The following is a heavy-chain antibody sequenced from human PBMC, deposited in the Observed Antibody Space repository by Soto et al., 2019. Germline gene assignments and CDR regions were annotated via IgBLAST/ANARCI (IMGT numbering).Heavy chain of an antibody. D-gene: IGHD3-22*01. CDR2: IFYSGST. V-gene: IGHV4-59*01. CDR3: ARHRSFSYYYFDS. CDR1: GGSISSYY. Sequence: PSETLSLTCTVSGGSISSYYWSWLRQPPGKGLEWIGYIFYSGSTNYNPSLKSRVTISVDTSKNQFSLKLSSVTAADTAVYYCARHRSFSYYYFDSWGQGTLVTVSS. J-gene: IGHJ4*02.